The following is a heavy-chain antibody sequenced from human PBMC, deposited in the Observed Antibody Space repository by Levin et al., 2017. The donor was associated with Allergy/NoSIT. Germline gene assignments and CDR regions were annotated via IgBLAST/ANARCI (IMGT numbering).Heavy chain of an antibody. CDR3: ATIYDFPSGLDV. Sequence: GESLKISCKVSDCTLTNLAMHWVRQAPGKGLEWMGGFDPENAVTVYAQKFQGRVIMTEDTSTDTAYMELSRLTSEDTAVYYCATIYDFPSGLDVWGQGTTVTVSS. CDR2: FDPENAVT. D-gene: IGHD3-3*01. V-gene: IGHV1-24*01. CDR1: DCTLTNLA. J-gene: IGHJ6*02.